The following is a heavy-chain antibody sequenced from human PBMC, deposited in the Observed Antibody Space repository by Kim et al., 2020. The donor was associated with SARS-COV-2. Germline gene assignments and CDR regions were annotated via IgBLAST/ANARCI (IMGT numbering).Heavy chain of an antibody. D-gene: IGHD6-19*01. CDR3: ASHIAVAVHVDY. J-gene: IGHJ4*02. V-gene: IGHV4-61*07. Sequence: NENPSLKRRVTMSVGTSKNQFSLMLSSVTAADTAVYYCASHIAVAVHVDYWGQGTLVTVSS.